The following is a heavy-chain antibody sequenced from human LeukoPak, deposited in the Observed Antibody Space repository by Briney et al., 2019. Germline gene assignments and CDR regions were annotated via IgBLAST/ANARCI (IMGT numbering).Heavy chain of an antibody. Sequence: SETLSLTCTVSGGSISSYYWSWIRQPPGKGLEWIGYIYYSGSTNYIPSLKSRVTISVDTSKNQFSLKLSSVTAADTAVYYCARHGGYSGYDYRFDYWGQGTLVTVSS. V-gene: IGHV4-59*08. CDR3: ARHGGYSGYDYRFDY. CDR1: GGSISSYY. J-gene: IGHJ4*02. D-gene: IGHD5-12*01. CDR2: IYYSGST.